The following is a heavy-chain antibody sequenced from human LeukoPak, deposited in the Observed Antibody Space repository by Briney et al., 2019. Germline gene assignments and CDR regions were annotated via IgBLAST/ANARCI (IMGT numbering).Heavy chain of an antibody. CDR3: ARVDVAVAGTYNWFDP. Sequence: ASVKVSCEASGYTFTGYYMHWVRQAPGQGLEWMGWINPNSGGTNYAQKFQGRVTMTRDTSISTAYMELSRLRSDDTAVYYCARVDVAVAGTYNWFDPWGQGTLVTVSS. D-gene: IGHD6-19*01. J-gene: IGHJ5*02. CDR1: GYTFTGYY. CDR2: INPNSGGT. V-gene: IGHV1-2*02.